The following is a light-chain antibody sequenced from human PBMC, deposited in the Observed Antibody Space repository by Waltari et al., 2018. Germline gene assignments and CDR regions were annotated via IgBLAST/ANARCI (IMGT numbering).Light chain of an antibody. CDR1: SCELGAQNY. Sequence: QSALTQPAAVSESPAKSITISCTGTSCELGAQNYFSWYQQHPGEAPKLMIYDVNKRPSGTSNRFSGSKSGNTASLSISGLQAEDEADYYCSSYTSTNTYVFGSGTKVTVL. V-gene: IGLV2-14*03. J-gene: IGLJ1*01. CDR2: DVN. CDR3: SSYTSTNTYV.